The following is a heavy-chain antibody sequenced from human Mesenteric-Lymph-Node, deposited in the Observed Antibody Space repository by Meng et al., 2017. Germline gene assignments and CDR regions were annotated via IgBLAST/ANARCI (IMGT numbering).Heavy chain of an antibody. D-gene: IGHD6-19*01. Sequence: ESLKISCAASGFTFSRDWMHWVRRAPGKGLVWVSRIDGDGNRISYADSVKGRFIISRDNAQNTQYLQMNSLRAEETAVYYCVRVTPEGAGGWGYFDLWGRGTLVTVSS. CDR1: GFTFSRDW. V-gene: IGHV3-74*01. CDR2: IDGDGNRI. CDR3: VRVTPEGAGGWGYFDL. J-gene: IGHJ2*01.